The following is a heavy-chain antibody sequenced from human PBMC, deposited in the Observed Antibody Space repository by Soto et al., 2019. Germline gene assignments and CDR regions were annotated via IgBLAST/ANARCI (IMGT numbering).Heavy chain of an antibody. J-gene: IGHJ4*02. V-gene: IGHV3-64*01. CDR2: ISSNGGST. D-gene: IGHD3-9*01. CDR1: GFTFSSYA. Sequence: GGSLRLCCAASGFTFSSYAMHWVRQAPGKGLEYVSAISSNGGSTYYANSVKGRFTISRDNSKNTLYLQMGSLRAEDMAVYYCARGPFFWVVGILPGYSDYWGQGTLVTVSS. CDR3: ARGPFFWVVGILPGYSDY.